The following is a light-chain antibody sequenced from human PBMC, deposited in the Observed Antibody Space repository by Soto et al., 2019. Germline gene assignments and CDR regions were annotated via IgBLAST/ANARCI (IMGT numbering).Light chain of an antibody. J-gene: IGKJ2*01. CDR3: QQYGSSPHT. V-gene: IGKV3-20*01. CDR2: GAS. Sequence: EIVLTQSPGTLSLSPGERATLSCGASQSVSSGYLAWHQQKPGQAPRLLIYGASSRATGIPDRFSGSGSGTDFTLTISRLESEDFAVYYCQQYGSSPHTFGQGTKLEIK. CDR1: QSVSSGY.